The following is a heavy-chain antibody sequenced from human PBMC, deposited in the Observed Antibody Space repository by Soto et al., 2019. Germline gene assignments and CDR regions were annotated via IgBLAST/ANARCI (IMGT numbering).Heavy chain of an antibody. CDR2: INAGNGNT. Sequence: ASVKLSCKGSGYTFTSYAMHCVRQAPGQRLEWMGWINAGNGNTKYSQKFQGRVTITRHTTESTAYMELSSLRSEDTAVYYCAGGSGYCYRDAYWGQGTLVTVSS. V-gene: IGHV1-3*01. CDR3: AGGSGYCYRDAY. D-gene: IGHD3-22*01. J-gene: IGHJ4*02. CDR1: GYTFTSYA.